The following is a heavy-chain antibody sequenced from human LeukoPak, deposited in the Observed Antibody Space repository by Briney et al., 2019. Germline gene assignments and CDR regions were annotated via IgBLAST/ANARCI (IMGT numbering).Heavy chain of an antibody. CDR3: ARDYRVRGVIIWFDP. J-gene: IGHJ5*02. Sequence: GGSLRLSCAASGFTFSSYWMHWVRQAPGKGLVWVSRINSDGSSSSYADSVKGRFTISGDNAKNTLYLQMNSLRAEDTAVYYCARDYRVRGVIIWFDPWGQGTLVTVSS. CDR1: GFTFSSYW. CDR2: INSDGSSS. V-gene: IGHV3-74*01. D-gene: IGHD3-10*01.